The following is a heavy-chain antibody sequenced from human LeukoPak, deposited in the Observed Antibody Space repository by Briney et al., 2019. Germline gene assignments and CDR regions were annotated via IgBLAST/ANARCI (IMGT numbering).Heavy chain of an antibody. CDR2: ISSSGST. CDR3: AKQTGSGLFILP. CDR1: GDSISSGDYY. Sequence: SETLSLTCTVSGDSISSGDYYWSWIRQPAGKGLEWIGRISSSGSTNYNPSLKSRVTISVDTSKNQFSLKLTSVTAADTAVYYCAKQTGSGLFILPGGQGTLVTVSS. J-gene: IGHJ4*02. V-gene: IGHV4-61*02. D-gene: IGHD3/OR15-3a*01.